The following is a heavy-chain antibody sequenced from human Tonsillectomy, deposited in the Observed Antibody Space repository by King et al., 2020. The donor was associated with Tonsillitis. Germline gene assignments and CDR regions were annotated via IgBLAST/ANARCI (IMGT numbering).Heavy chain of an antibody. CDR1: GYTFTKYG. V-gene: IGHV1-18*01. CDR2: ISSYNGDT. J-gene: IGHJ5*01. CDR3: AGEIGAGSYGGFDP. D-gene: IGHD1-26*01. Sequence: QLVQSGTEVKQPGASVKVSCKASGYTFTKYGISWVRQAPGQGLEWMGGISSYNGDTNYAHKFQGRGIMTTDPSTSTAHMERRRLRSNDTAVYYCAGEIGAGSYGGFDPWGQGTLVIVPS.